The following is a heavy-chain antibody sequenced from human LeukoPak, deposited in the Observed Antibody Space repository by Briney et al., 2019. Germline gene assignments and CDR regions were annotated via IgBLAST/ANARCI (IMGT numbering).Heavy chain of an antibody. CDR2: IKKDGSQK. V-gene: IGHV3-7*03. Sequence: PGGSLRLSCAASGFTFSSFWMSWVRQAPGKGLEWVANIKKDGSQKYYVDSVEGRSTISRDNAKNSLYLQMDSLRVDDTAVYYCTRVFGGYDVSGYWGQGTLVTVSS. CDR1: GFTFSSFW. CDR3: TRVFGGYDVSGY. J-gene: IGHJ4*02. D-gene: IGHD3-3*01.